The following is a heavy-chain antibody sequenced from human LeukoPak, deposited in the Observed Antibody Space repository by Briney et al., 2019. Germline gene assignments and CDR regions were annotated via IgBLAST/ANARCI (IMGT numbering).Heavy chain of an antibody. CDR3: VKAILFGSISYYAD. D-gene: IGHD3-22*01. CDR1: GFTFSWYG. V-gene: IGHV3-64D*09. Sequence: GGSLRLSCLGSGFTFSWYGMNWVRQAPGKGLEYVSAVSSDGGSTYYADSVRGRFTISRDNSKNTLSLQMGSLRAEDTAVYYCVKAILFGSISYYADWGQGTLVTVSS. J-gene: IGHJ4*02. CDR2: VSSDGGST.